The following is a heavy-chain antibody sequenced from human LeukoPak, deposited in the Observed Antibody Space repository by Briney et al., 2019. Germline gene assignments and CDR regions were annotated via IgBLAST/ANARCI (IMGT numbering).Heavy chain of an antibody. D-gene: IGHD4-23*01. CDR1: GYTFTSYG. V-gene: IGHV1-18*01. J-gene: IGHJ4*02. CDR2: ISAYNGNT. CDR3: ARASDYGGNSFTLDY. Sequence: GASVKVSCKASGYTFTSYGISWVRQAPGQGLEWMGWISAYNGNTNYAQKLQGRVTMTTDTSTSTAYMELRSLRSDDTAVYYCARASDYGGNSFTLDYWGQGTLVTVSS.